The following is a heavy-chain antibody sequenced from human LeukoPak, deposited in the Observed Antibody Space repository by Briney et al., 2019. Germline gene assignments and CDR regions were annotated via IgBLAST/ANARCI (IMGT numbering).Heavy chain of an antibody. CDR2: INHSGST. CDR3: ARRKRSGCSSTSCLLNWFDP. J-gene: IGHJ5*02. CDR1: GVSFSGYY. Sequence: PSETLSLTCAVYGVSFSGYYWSWIRQPPGKGLEWIGEINHSGSTNHNPSLKSRVTISVDTSKNQFSLKLSSVTAADTAVYYCARRKRSGCSSTSCLLNWFDPWGQGTLVTVSS. V-gene: IGHV4-34*01. D-gene: IGHD2-2*01.